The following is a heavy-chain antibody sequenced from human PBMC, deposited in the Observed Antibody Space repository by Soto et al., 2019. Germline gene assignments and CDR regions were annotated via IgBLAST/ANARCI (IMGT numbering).Heavy chain of an antibody. CDR1: GDTLSTNA. V-gene: IGHV1-69*06. J-gene: IGHJ6*02. CDR3: ARGGFVAGLYNAMDA. D-gene: IGHD6-19*01. Sequence: QVQLVQSGAEVKKAGSSVKVSCKASGDTLSTNAISWVRQAPGQGLEWMGAIIPMFGSPKYAQKFLGRVTIPADNPTSTIYMEMISLTSADTAVYYCARGGFVAGLYNAMDAWGQGTTVAVSS. CDR2: IIPMFGSP.